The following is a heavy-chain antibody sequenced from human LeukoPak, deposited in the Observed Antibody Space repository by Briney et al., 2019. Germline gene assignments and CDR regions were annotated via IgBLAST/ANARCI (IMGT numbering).Heavy chain of an antibody. V-gene: IGHV1-18*01. Sequence: ASVKVSRKASGYTFTSYGISWVRQAPGQGLEWMGWISAYNGNTNYAQKLQGRVTMTTDTSTSTAYMELRSLRSDDTAVYYCARVSGSYLFAWFDPWGQGTLVTVSS. D-gene: IGHD1-26*01. CDR1: GYTFTSYG. CDR3: ARVSGSYLFAWFDP. CDR2: ISAYNGNT. J-gene: IGHJ5*02.